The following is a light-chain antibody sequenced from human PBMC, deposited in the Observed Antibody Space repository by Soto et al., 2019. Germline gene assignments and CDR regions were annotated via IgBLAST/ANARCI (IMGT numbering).Light chain of an antibody. V-gene: IGLV2-14*03. CDR2: DVS. J-gene: IGLJ1*01. CDR1: SSDVGGSKF. CDR3: SSYTSANSNV. Sequence: QSVLTQPASVSGSRGQSITISCTGTSSDVGGSKFVSWYQQLPGKAPKLIISDVSDRPSGVSHRFSGSKSGNTASLTISGLQAGDEADYYCSSYTSANSNVFGTGTKLTVL.